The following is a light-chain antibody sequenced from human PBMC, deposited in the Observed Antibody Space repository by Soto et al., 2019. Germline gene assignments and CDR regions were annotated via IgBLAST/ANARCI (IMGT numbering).Light chain of an antibody. V-gene: IGLV2-14*01. J-gene: IGLJ2*01. CDR1: SSDVGGYNY. CDR3: SAYTSSSTVV. Sequence: QSALTQPASVSGSPGQSITISCTGTSSDVGGYNYVSWYQQHPGKAPKLMIYAVSNRPSGVSNRFSGSKSGNTASLTISGLQAEDEAEYYCSAYTSSSTVVFGGGTKVTVL. CDR2: AVS.